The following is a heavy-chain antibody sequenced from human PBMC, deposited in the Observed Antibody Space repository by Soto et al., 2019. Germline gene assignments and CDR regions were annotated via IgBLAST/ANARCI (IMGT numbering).Heavy chain of an antibody. Sequence: EVQLVETGGGLTQPGGSLRLSCENSGFTVNSDYMSWVRQAPGKGLEWVSIIYAGGSTYYADSVRGRFTISSDNSRNTLYLQLNSLRVEDTAVYYCARRFNYGYIHLWGEGTLVSVSS. D-gene: IGHD5-18*01. CDR1: GFTVNSDY. J-gene: IGHJ5*02. CDR2: IYAGGST. V-gene: IGHV3-53*02. CDR3: ARRFNYGYIHL.